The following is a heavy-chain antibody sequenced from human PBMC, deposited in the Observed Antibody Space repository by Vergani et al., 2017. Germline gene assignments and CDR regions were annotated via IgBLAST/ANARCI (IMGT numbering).Heavy chain of an antibody. CDR1: GYTFTSYG. J-gene: IGHJ6*02. CDR2: ISAYNGNT. D-gene: IGHD2-2*01. Sequence: QVQLVQSGAEVKKPGASVKVSCKASGYTFTSYGISWVRQAPGQGLEWMGWISAYNGNTNYAQKLQGRVTMTTDTSTSTAYMELRILRSDDTAVYYCARDPDIVVVPAAPYYYYYYGMDVWGQXP. CDR3: ARDPDIVVVPAAPYYYYYYGMDV. V-gene: IGHV1-18*04.